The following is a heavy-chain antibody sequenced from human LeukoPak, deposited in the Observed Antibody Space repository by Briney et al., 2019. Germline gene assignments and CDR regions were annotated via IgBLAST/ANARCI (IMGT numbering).Heavy chain of an antibody. D-gene: IGHD6-13*01. V-gene: IGHV4-59*12. CDR3: ASRDAAEVGY. CDR1: GGSIPNYY. J-gene: IGHJ4*02. Sequence: SETLSLTCTVSGGSIPNYYWSWIRQPPGKGLEWIGCIYSGGTTYYNPSLKSRVTISLDTSNNQFSLKLSSVTAADTAVYYCASRDAAEVGYWGQGTLVTVSS. CDR2: IYSGGTT.